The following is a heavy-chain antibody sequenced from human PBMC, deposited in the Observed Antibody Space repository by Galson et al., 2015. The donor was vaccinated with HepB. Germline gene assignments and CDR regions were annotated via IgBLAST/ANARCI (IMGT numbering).Heavy chain of an antibody. V-gene: IGHV3-30*04. CDR3: ARGPRGIRGYFDY. Sequence: SLRLSCAASGFTFSRYAMHWVRQAPGKGLEWVAVISYDGSNKYYADSVKGRFTISRDNSKNTLYLQMNSLRAEDTAVYYCARGPRGIRGYFDYWGQGTLVTVSS. CDR2: ISYDGSNK. J-gene: IGHJ4*02. D-gene: IGHD2-21*01. CDR1: GFTFSRYA.